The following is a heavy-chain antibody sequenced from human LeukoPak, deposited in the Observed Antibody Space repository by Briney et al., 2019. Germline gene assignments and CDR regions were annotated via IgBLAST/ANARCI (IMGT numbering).Heavy chain of an antibody. Sequence: GGSPRLSCAASGFTFSSYSMNWVRQAPGKGLEWVSSISSSSSYIYYADSVKGRFTISRDNAKNSLYLQMNSLRAEDTAVYYCARSNTDYYDSSDPFDYWGQGTLVTVSS. CDR3: ARSNTDYYDSSDPFDY. J-gene: IGHJ4*02. D-gene: IGHD3-22*01. V-gene: IGHV3-21*01. CDR1: GFTFSSYS. CDR2: ISSSSSYI.